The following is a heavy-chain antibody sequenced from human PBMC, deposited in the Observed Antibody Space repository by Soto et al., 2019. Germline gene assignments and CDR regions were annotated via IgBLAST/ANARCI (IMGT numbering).Heavy chain of an antibody. D-gene: IGHD5-18*01. V-gene: IGHV4-39*01. CDR3: ASSTAMVPFFDY. J-gene: IGHJ4*02. Sequence: SETLSLTCTVSGGSISSSSYYWGWIRQPPGKGLEWIESIYYSGSTYYNPSLKSRVTISVDTSKNQFSLKLSSVTAADTAVYYCASSTAMVPFFDYWGQGILVTVSS. CDR2: IYYSGST. CDR1: GGSISSSSYY.